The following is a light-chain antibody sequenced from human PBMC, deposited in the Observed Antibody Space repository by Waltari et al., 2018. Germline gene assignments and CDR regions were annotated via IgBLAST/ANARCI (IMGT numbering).Light chain of an antibody. CDR2: RDN. CDR3: AVWDDSLNGWV. J-gene: IGLJ3*02. CDR1: DSNICSNF. V-gene: IGLV1-44*01. Sequence: QSVLTQSPSASGTPGQRATITCSGRDSNICSNFVHCYQTFPGTAPKLLIHRDNQRPSGVPDRFSGSKSGTSASLAISGLQSEDEALYFCAVWDDSLNGWVFGGGTKVTVL.